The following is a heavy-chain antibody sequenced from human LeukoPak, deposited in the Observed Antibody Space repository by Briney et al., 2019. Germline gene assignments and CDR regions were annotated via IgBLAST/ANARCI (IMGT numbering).Heavy chain of an antibody. J-gene: IGHJ5*02. CDR3: ARDHSIGWYGWFDP. CDR2: MNPNSGNT. CDR1: GYTFTSYD. Sequence: ASVKVSCKASGYTFTSYDINWVRQATGQGLERMGWMNPNSGNTGYAQKFQGRVTMTRNTSISTAYMELSSLRSEDTAVYYCARDHSIGWYGWFDPWGQGTLVTVSS. D-gene: IGHD6-13*01. V-gene: IGHV1-8*01.